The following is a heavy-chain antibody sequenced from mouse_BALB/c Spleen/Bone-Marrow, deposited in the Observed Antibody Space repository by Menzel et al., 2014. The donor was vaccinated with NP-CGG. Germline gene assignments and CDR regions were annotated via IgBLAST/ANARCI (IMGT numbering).Heavy chain of an antibody. CDR3: ARRLRSARDD. J-gene: IGHJ4*01. D-gene: IGHD1-1*01. Sequence: VQLQQSGAELVKPGASVKLSCTASGFNIKDTYIHWVKQRPEQGLEWIGRIDPANGNTKYDPKFQGKATITADTPSNTAYLQLSSLTSEDTAVYYCARRLRSARDDWGQGASGTVSS. V-gene: IGHV14-3*02. CDR2: IDPANGNT. CDR1: GFNIKDTY.